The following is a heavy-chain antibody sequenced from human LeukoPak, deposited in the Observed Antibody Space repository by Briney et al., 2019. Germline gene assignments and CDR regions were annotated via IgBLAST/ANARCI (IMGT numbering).Heavy chain of an antibody. D-gene: IGHD1-20*01. CDR2: IFSGGIT. J-gene: IGHJ4*02. CDR3: FFPGVTGKVY. Sequence: GGSLRLSCAASGFTVSSNDMSWVRQAPGKGLEWVSVIFSGGITNYADSVKGRFTISRDNSKNTLYLQMNSLRAEDTAVYYCFFPGVTGKVYWGQGTLVTVSS. CDR1: GFTVSSND. V-gene: IGHV3-66*01.